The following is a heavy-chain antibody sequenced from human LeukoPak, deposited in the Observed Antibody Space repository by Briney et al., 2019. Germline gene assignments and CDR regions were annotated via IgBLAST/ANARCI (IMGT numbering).Heavy chain of an antibody. J-gene: IGHJ4*02. CDR3: ARVGILYKEENY. CDR2: ISAYNGNT. D-gene: IGHD7-27*01. V-gene: IGHV1-18*04. CDR1: GYTFTSYY. Sequence: GASVKVSCKASGYTFTSYYMHWVRQAPGQGLEWMGWISAYNGNTNYAQKLQGRVTMTTDTSTSTAYMELRSLRSDDTAVYYCARVGILYKEENYWGQGTLVTVSS.